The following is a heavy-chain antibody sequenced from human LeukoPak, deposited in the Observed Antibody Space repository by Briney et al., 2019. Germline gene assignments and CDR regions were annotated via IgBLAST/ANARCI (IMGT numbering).Heavy chain of an antibody. J-gene: IGHJ6*02. Sequence: GSLRLSCAASGFIFSSYSMSWVRQAPGMGLEWASVITGSGGNTYYADSVKGRFTISKDNSKNTVYLQMSSLRVDDTAVYYCAKAASSSWPSYYYGMDVWGQGTTVTVSS. CDR1: GFIFSSYS. CDR2: ITGSGGNT. CDR3: AKAASSSWPSYYYGMDV. V-gene: IGHV3-23*01. D-gene: IGHD6-13*01.